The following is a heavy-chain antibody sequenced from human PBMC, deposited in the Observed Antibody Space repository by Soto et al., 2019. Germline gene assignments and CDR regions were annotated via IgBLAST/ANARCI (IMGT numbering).Heavy chain of an antibody. CDR3: ARHADTAMVTYYGVDV. J-gene: IGHJ6*04. CDR2: IYYSVNT. D-gene: IGHD5-18*01. Sequence: PSETLSLTCTFSGGSLSSSGYYWGWIRQPPGKGLEWIGTIYYSVNTYYNPSLKSRVTISVDTSKNQFSLKLSSVTAADTAVYYGARHADTAMVTYYGVDVWGKGTTVT. CDR1: GGSLSSSGYY. V-gene: IGHV4-39*01.